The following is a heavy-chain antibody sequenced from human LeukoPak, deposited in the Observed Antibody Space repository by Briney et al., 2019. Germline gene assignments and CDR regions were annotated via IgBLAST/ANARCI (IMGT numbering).Heavy chain of an antibody. V-gene: IGHV4-59*01. Sequence: SETLSLTCTVSGGSISSYYWSWIRQPPGKGLEWIGYIYYSGSTNYNPSLKSRVTISVDTSKNQFSLKLSSVTAEDTALYYCAKGIFPGESSPNFDYWGQGTLVTVSS. CDR3: AKGIFPGESSPNFDY. D-gene: IGHD3-16*01. J-gene: IGHJ4*02. CDR1: GGSISSYY. CDR2: IYYSGST.